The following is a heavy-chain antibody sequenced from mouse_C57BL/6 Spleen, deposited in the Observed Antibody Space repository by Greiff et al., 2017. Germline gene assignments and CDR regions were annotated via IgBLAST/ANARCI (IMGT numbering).Heavy chain of an antibody. D-gene: IGHD1-1*01. CDR3: STRGVGADFEV. CDR1: GFNIKDDY. Sequence: VQLQQSGAELVRPGASVKLSCTASGFNIKDDYMHWVKQRPEQGLEWIGWIDPENGDTEYASKFQGKATITADTSSTTTYLQLSSLTSEDTAVYYCSTRGVGADFEVGGTGTTVTVAT. V-gene: IGHV14-4*01. J-gene: IGHJ1*03. CDR2: IDPENGDT.